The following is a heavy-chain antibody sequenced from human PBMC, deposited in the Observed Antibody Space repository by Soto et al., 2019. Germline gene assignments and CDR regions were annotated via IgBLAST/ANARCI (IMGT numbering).Heavy chain of an antibody. Sequence: PSETLSLTCTVSGGSISSYYWSWIRQPPGKGLEWIGYIYYSGSTNYHPSLKSRVTISVDTSKNQFSLKLSSVTAADTAVYYCARHAWYGDYFDYWGQGTLVTVSS. CDR1: GGSISSYY. CDR2: IYYSGST. D-gene: IGHD4-17*01. V-gene: IGHV4-59*08. CDR3: ARHAWYGDYFDY. J-gene: IGHJ4*02.